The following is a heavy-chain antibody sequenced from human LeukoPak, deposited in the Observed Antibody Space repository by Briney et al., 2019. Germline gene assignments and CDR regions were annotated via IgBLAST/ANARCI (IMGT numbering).Heavy chain of an antibody. D-gene: IGHD6-13*01. CDR2: INHSGST. CDR1: GGSFSGYY. V-gene: IGHV4-34*01. J-gene: IGHJ4*02. Sequence: PSETLSLTCAVYGGSFSGYYWSWIRQPPGKGLEWIEEINHSGSTNYNPSLKSRVTISVDTSKNQSSLKLSSVTAADTAVYYCARQPIAAAGTCDYWGQGTLVTVSS. CDR3: ARQPIAAAGTCDY.